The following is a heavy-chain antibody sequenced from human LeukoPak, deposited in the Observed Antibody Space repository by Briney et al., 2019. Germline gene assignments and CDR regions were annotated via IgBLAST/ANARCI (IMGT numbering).Heavy chain of an antibody. Sequence: GGSLRLSCAASGFTFSSYAMSWVRQAPGKGLEWVSAISGSGGSTYYADSVKGRFTISRDNAKNSLYLQMNSLRAEDTAVYYCARDGPYDSSGYFDFWGQGTLVTVSS. J-gene: IGHJ4*02. CDR1: GFTFSSYA. D-gene: IGHD3-22*01. V-gene: IGHV3-23*01. CDR3: ARDGPYDSSGYFDF. CDR2: ISGSGGST.